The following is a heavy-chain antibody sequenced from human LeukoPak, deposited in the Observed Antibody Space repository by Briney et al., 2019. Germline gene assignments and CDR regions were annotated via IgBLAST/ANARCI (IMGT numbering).Heavy chain of an antibody. V-gene: IGHV3-15*01. D-gene: IGHD2-8*01. CDR2: IKSKTDGGTT. J-gene: IGHJ5*02. CDR1: GFTFSDAW. CDR3: ALNKGYCTFDP. Sequence: GGSLRLSCAASGFTFSDAWMHWVRQAPGKGLEWVGRIKSKTDGGTTDYAAPVKGRFTISRDDSKNTLYLQMNSLKTEDTAVYYCALNKGYCTFDPWGQGTLVTVSS.